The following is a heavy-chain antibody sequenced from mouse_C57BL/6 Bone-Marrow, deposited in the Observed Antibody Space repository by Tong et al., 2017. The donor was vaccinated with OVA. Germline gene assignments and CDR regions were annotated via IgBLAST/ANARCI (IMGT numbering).Heavy chain of an antibody. CDR2: TFYSGIT. CDR1: GFPINSDCY. J-gene: IGHJ1*03. CDR3: ARDRYYGSSYGWYFDV. V-gene: IGHV3-3*01. Sequence: EVQLQESGPSLVRPSQTLSLTCTVTGFPINSDCYWIWIRQFPGNKLEYIGYTFYSGITYYNPSLESRTYITRDTSKNQFSMKLSSVTTEDTATYYCARDRYYGSSYGWYFDVWGTGTTVTVSS. D-gene: IGHD1-1*01.